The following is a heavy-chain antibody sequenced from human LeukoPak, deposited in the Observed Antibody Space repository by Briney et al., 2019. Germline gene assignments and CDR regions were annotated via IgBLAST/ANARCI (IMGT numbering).Heavy chain of an antibody. V-gene: IGHV4-39*01. CDR3: ARSRGYSGYEFDY. J-gene: IGHJ4*02. Sequence: PSETLSLTCTVSGGSISSSSYYWGWIRQPPGKGLEWIANIYYSGSTYYNPSLESRVTISVDTSKKEFSLRMNSVTAADTAVYYCARSRGYSGYEFDYWGQGTLVTVSS. CDR1: GGSISSSSYY. D-gene: IGHD5-12*01. CDR2: IYYSGST.